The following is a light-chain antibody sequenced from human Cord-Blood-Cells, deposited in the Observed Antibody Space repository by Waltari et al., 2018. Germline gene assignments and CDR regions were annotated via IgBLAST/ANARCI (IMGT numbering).Light chain of an antibody. V-gene: IGLV1-40*01. Sequence: QSVLTQPPSVSASPGHRFTISCTGSSSNTGAALDVPWYQQLPGTAPKLLIYGNSNRPSGVPDRFSGSKSGTSASLAITGLQAEDEADYYCQSYDSSLSGSVFGGGTKLTVL. CDR1: SSNTGAALD. CDR2: GNS. J-gene: IGLJ2*01. CDR3: QSYDSSLSGSV.